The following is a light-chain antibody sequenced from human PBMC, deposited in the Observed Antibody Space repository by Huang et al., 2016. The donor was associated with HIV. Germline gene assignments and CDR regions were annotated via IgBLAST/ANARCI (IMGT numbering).Light chain of an antibody. V-gene: IGKV3-15*01. J-gene: IGKJ5*01. CDR3: QQCKNWPST. CDR1: QSISNN. CDR2: DAS. Sequence: EIVMTQSPATLSVSPGERATLSCRAGQSISNNLAWYQQKPGQAPRLLIYDASTRATCIPARFSGSGSGTEFTLTISSLQSEDFAVYYCQQCKNWPSTFGQGTRLEIK.